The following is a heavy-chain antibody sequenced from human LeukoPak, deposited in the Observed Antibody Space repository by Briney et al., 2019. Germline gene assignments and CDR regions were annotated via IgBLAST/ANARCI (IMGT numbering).Heavy chain of an antibody. CDR3: AKDLDSSGWVY. D-gene: IGHD6-19*01. CDR1: GFTFSSYA. J-gene: IGHJ4*02. CDR2: ISYDGSNE. Sequence: PGGSLRLSCAASGFTFSSYAMHWVRQAPGKGLEWVAVISYDGSNEYYADSVKGRFTISRDNSKNTLYLQMNSLRAEDTAVYYCAKDLDSSGWVYWGQGTLVTVSS. V-gene: IGHV3-30*04.